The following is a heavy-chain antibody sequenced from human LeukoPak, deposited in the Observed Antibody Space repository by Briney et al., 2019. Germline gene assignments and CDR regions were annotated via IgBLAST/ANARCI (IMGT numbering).Heavy chain of an antibody. CDR2: IYYSGST. J-gene: IGHJ4*02. CDR1: GGSISSYY. Sequence: SETLSLTCTVSGGSISSYYWSWIRQPPGKGLEWIGYIYYSGSTNYNPSLKSRVTISVDTSKNQFSLKLSSVTAADTAVYYCATTSGSYSYFDYWGQGTLVTVSS. V-gene: IGHV4-59*01. D-gene: IGHD1-26*01. CDR3: ATTSGSYSYFDY.